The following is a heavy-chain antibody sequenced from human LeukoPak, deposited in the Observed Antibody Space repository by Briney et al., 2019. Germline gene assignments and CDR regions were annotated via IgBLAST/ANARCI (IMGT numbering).Heavy chain of an antibody. CDR2: IYYSGST. Sequence: SETLSLTCTVSGGSISSYYWNWIRQPPGEGLEWIGYIYYSGSTNYTPSLKSRVTISVDTSKNQFSLKLNSVTAADTAVYYCARSLQYNNNNYFYYGMDVWGQGTTVTVSS. CDR1: GGSISSYY. CDR3: ARSLQYNNNNYFYYGMDV. J-gene: IGHJ6*02. D-gene: IGHD3-10*01. V-gene: IGHV4-59*01.